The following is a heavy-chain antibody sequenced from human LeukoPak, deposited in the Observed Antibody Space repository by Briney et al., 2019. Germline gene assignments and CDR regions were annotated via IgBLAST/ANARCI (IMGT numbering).Heavy chain of an antibody. CDR2: ISSTGNTI. V-gene: IGHV3-48*03. D-gene: IGHD5-12*01. CDR1: GFTFTSYD. J-gene: IGHJ6*03. CDR3: AKGGGYEAQYYYYYLDV. Sequence: PGGSLRLSCAASGFTFTSYDMSWVRQAPGKGLEWVSYISSTGNTIYYADSVKGRFTVSRDNSKNTLYLQMKSLRAEDTAVYYCAKGGGYEAQYYYYYLDVWGKGTTVTISS.